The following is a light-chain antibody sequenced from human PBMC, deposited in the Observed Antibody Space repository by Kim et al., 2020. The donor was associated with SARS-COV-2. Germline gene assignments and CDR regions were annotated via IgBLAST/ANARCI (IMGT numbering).Light chain of an antibody. J-gene: IGLJ3*02. Sequence: GQSITISCTGTSSDVGGYNYVSWYQQHAGKAPKLMIYDVSNRPSGVSNRFSGSKSGNTASLTISGLQAEDEADYYCSSYTSISTWVFGGGTQLTVL. V-gene: IGLV2-14*03. CDR1: SSDVGGYNY. CDR3: SSYTSISTWV. CDR2: DVS.